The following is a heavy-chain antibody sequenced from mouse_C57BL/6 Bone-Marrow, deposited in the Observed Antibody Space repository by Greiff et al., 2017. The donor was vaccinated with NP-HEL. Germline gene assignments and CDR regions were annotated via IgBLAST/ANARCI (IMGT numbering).Heavy chain of an antibody. CDR3: TPYEGFAY. J-gene: IGHJ3*01. D-gene: IGHD2-12*01. CDR1: GFNIKDDY. V-gene: IGHV14-4*01. CDR2: IDPGNGDT. Sequence: VQLQQSGAELVRPGASVKLSCTASGFNIKDDYMHWVKQRPEQGLEWIGWIDPGNGDTEYASKFQGKATITADTSSNTAYLQLSSLTSEDTAVYYCTPYEGFAYWGQGTLVTVSA.